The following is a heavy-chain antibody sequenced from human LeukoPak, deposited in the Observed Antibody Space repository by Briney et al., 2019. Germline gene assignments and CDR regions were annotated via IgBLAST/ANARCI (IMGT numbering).Heavy chain of an antibody. CDR3: ARVNCGGDCYSDRGAFDI. V-gene: IGHV1-69*13. CDR2: IIPIFGTT. J-gene: IGHJ3*02. Sequence: GASVKVSCKASGGTFSNYTISWVRQAPRQGLEWMGGIIPIFGTTNYAQKFQGRVTITADESTTTAYMDLSSLRSEDTAVYYCARVNCGGDCYSDRGAFDIWGQGTMVTVSS. D-gene: IGHD2-21*02. CDR1: GGTFSNYT.